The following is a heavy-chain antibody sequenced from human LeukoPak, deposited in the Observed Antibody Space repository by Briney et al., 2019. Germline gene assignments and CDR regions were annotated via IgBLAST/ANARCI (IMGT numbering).Heavy chain of an antibody. CDR1: GYTFTSYG. V-gene: IGHV1-18*01. Sequence: ASVKVSCKASGYTFTSYGISWVRQAPGQGLEWMGWISAYNGNTNYAQKLQGRVTMTTDTSTSTAYMELRSLRSDDTAVYYCARDHYSGSYNYYYYMDVWGKGTTVTIPS. CDR2: ISAYNGNT. J-gene: IGHJ6*03. CDR3: ARDHYSGSYNYYYYMDV. D-gene: IGHD1-26*01.